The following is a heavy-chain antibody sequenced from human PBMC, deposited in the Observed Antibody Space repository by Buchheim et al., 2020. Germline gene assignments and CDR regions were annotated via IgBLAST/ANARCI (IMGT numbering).Heavy chain of an antibody. D-gene: IGHD6-19*01. CDR3: ARDLVAGNFYYGMDV. J-gene: IGHJ6*02. CDR1: GFTFSSYS. Sequence: EAQLVESGGGLVKPGGSLRLSCAASGFTFSSYSMNWVRQAPGKGLEWVSSISSSSSYIYYADSVKGRFTISRDNAKNSLYLQMNSLRAEDTAVYYCARDLVAGNFYYGMDVWGQGTT. CDR2: ISSSSSYI. V-gene: IGHV3-21*01.